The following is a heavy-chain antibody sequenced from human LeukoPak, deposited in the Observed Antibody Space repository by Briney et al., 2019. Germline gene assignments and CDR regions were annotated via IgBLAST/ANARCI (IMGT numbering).Heavy chain of an antibody. Sequence: GGSLRLSCAASGFTFSSYSMNWVRQAPGKGLEWVSSISSSSSYIYYADSVRGRFTISRDNAKNSLYLQMNSLRAEDTAVYYCARDWDGSYFPLADYWGQGTLVTVSS. CDR3: ARDWDGSYFPLADY. J-gene: IGHJ4*02. CDR1: GFTFSSYS. D-gene: IGHD1-26*01. CDR2: ISSSSSYI. V-gene: IGHV3-21*01.